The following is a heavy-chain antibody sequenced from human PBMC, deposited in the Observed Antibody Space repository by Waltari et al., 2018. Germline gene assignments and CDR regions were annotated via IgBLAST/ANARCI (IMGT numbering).Heavy chain of an antibody. D-gene: IGHD2-8*02. CDR3: GSDLTGVQDF. CDR2: SDTDGMTT. J-gene: IGHJ4*02. V-gene: IGHV3-74*01. Sequence: EVQLVESGGGLVQPGGSLRLSCAASGFPFSTYWVPWVRQAPGKGLVWVSRSDTDGMTTDYADSVKGRFIISRDNARNTLYLQMNSLRAEDTAIYYCGSDLTGVQDFWGPGTLVTVSS. CDR1: GFPFSTYW.